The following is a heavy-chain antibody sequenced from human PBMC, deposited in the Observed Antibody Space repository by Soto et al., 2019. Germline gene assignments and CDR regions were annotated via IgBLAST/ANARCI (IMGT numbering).Heavy chain of an antibody. CDR1: GFTFDDYT. V-gene: IGHV3-43*01. CDR2: ISWDGVIR. Sequence: EVQLVESGGVVVQPGGSLRLSCAASGFTFDDYTMHWVRQAPGQGLEWVSLISWDGVIRLYADSVEGRFTISRDNANNSLYLQMNSLRAEDTATYYCVRDGLDYYDTERLYFDKWGQGTLVTVSS. D-gene: IGHD3-22*01. J-gene: IGHJ4*02. CDR3: VRDGLDYYDTERLYFDK.